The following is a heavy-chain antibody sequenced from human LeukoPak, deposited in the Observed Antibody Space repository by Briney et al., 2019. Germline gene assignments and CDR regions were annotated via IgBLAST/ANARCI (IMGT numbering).Heavy chain of an antibody. CDR3: ARLGFYGLTDY. D-gene: IGHD2/OR15-2a*01. Sequence: SETLSLTCTVSGGSISSSSYYWGWIRQPPGKGLEWIGSIYYSGSTYYNPFLKSRVTISVDTSKNQFSLKLSSVTAADTAVYYCARLGFYGLTDYWGQGTLVTVSS. J-gene: IGHJ4*02. CDR2: IYYSGST. CDR1: GGSISSSSYY. V-gene: IGHV4-39*01.